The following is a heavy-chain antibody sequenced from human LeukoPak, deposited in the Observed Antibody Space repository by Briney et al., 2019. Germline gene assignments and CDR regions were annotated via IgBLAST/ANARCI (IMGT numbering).Heavy chain of an antibody. CDR2: IKQDGSEK. CDR1: GFTFRSYW. CDR3: ARRAYLSFDY. D-gene: IGHD2/OR15-2a*01. J-gene: IGHJ4*02. Sequence: GGSLRFSCAASGFTFRSYWMSWVRQAPGKGLEWVASIKQDGSEKRYVDSVKGRFTISRDNAENSLYLQMNSLRTEDTAAYYCARRAYLSFDYWGQGTLVTVSS. V-gene: IGHV3-7*03.